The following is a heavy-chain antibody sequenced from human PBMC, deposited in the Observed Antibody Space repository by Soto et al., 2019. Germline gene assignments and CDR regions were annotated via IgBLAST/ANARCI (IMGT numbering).Heavy chain of an antibody. D-gene: IGHD4-17*01. V-gene: IGHV2-5*02. CDR1: GFSLSTSGVG. CDR3: AHKHHGHDYGY. CDR2: IYWDDDK. J-gene: IGHJ4*02. Sequence: QITLKESGPTLVKPTQTLTPTCTFSGFSLSTSGVGVGWIRQPPGKALEWLALIYWDDDKRYSPSLKSRLTITKDTSKNQVVLTMTNMDPVDTATYHCAHKHHGHDYGYWGQGTLVTVSS.